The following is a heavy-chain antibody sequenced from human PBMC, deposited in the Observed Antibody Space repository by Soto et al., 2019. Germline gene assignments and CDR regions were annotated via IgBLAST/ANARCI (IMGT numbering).Heavy chain of an antibody. J-gene: IGHJ4*02. Sequence: QVQLVQSGAEGKKTGSSVQVSCMASGRPFSSYAISWVLQAPGPGLEWMGGIVPIFGTANYAQKFQGRVTITADESTSTAYRELSILRSEDTAVYYCAREPPCEYSSRQDEYWGQGTLGTGSS. V-gene: IGHV1-69*12. D-gene: IGHD6-6*01. CDR3: AREPPCEYSSRQDEY. CDR1: GRPFSSYA. CDR2: IVPIFGTA.